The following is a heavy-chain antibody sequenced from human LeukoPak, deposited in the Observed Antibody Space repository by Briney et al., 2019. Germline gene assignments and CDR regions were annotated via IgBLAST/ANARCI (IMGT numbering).Heavy chain of an antibody. CDR1: GFTFSSYW. CDR2: IKQDGSEK. V-gene: IGHV3-7*01. J-gene: IGHJ4*02. Sequence: PEGSLRLSCAASGFTFSSYWMSWVRQAPGKGLEWVANIKQDGSEKYYVDSVKGRFTISRDNAKNSLYLQMNSPRAEDTAVYYCARGSSSSWYEGGRSPLHFDYWGQGTLVTVSS. CDR3: ARGSSSSWYEGGRSPLHFDY. D-gene: IGHD6-13*01.